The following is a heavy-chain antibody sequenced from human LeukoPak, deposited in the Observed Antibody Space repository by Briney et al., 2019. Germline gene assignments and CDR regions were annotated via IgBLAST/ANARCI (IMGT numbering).Heavy chain of an antibody. J-gene: IGHJ5*02. CDR2: IFHSGST. Sequence: PSGTLSLTCAVSGGSIRSDNWWSWVRQPPGKGLEWIGEIFHSGSTNYNPSLKSRVTISVDKSKNQFSLKLSSVTAADTAVYYCVRPYYDSSGYYLYPWGQGTLVTVSS. CDR1: GGSIRSDNW. V-gene: IGHV4-4*02. D-gene: IGHD3-22*01. CDR3: VRPYYDSSGYYLYP.